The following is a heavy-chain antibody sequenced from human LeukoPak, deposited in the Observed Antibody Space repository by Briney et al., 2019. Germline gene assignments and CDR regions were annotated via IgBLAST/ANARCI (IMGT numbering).Heavy chain of an antibody. V-gene: IGHV4-30-4*08. Sequence: PSQTLSLTCTVSGGSISSGDYYWSRIRQPPGKGLEWIGYIYYSGSTYYSPSLKSRVTISVNTSKNQFSLKLSSVTAADTAVYYCARGLAPTDWYFDLWGRGTLVTVSS. CDR1: GGSISSGDYY. J-gene: IGHJ2*01. CDR2: IYYSGST. D-gene: IGHD2-15*01. CDR3: ARGLAPTDWYFDL.